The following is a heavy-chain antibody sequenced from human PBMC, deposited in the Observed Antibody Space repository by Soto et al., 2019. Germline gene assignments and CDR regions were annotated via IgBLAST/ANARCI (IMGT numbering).Heavy chain of an antibody. CDR2: IYYSGST. CDR3: ARSYRVATTYFDY. J-gene: IGHJ4*02. CDR1: GGSISSSSYY. D-gene: IGHD5-12*01. Sequence: PSETLSLTCTVSGGSISSSSYYWGWIRQPPGKGLEWIGSIYYSGSTYYNPSLKSRVTISVDTSKNQFSLKLSSVTAADTAVYYCARSYRVATTYFDYWGQGTLVTVSS. V-gene: IGHV4-39*01.